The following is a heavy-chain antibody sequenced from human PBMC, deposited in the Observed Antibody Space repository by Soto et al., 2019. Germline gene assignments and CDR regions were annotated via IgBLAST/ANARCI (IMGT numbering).Heavy chain of an antibody. J-gene: IGHJ4*02. D-gene: IGHD3-22*01. CDR1: GGSITSSSYY. CDR3: ARRGYSSGYHDY. CDR2: IFHTGST. Sequence: PSETLSLTCTVSGGSITSSSYYWGWIRQPPGKGLGWIGNIFHTGSTYYNLSLKSRVTISIDTSKNQFSLKLSSVTATDTAVYYCARRGYSSGYHDYWGQGTLVTVSS. V-gene: IGHV4-39*01.